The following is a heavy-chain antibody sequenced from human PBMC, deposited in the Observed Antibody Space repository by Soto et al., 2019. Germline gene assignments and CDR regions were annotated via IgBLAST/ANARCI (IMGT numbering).Heavy chain of an antibody. CDR2: INPSGGGT. J-gene: IGHJ4*02. CDR3: ARDKPFSAGY. CDR1: GYTFLDFY. V-gene: IGHV1-46*01. D-gene: IGHD3-3*02. Sequence: QVQLVQSGTEVKKPGASVKVSCKASGYTFLDFYIYWVRQAPGQGLEWMGFINPSGGGTTYAQKFQGRLTMTRDTSTSTVYMELISLRSEDTAIYYCARDKPFSAGYWGQGTLVT.